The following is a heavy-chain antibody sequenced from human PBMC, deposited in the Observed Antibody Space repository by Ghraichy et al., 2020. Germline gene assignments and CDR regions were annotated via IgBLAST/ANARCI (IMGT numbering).Heavy chain of an antibody. Sequence: SQTLSLTCAVSGGSISSSSYYWGWIRQPPGKGLEWIGSIYYSGSTYYNPSLKSRVTISVDTSKNQFSLKLSPVTAADTAVYYCARQDYDSSGYYYSYYYYGMDVWGQGTTVTVSS. CDR3: ARQDYDSSGYYYSYYYYGMDV. D-gene: IGHD3-22*01. J-gene: IGHJ6*02. V-gene: IGHV4-39*01. CDR1: GGSISSSSYY. CDR2: IYYSGST.